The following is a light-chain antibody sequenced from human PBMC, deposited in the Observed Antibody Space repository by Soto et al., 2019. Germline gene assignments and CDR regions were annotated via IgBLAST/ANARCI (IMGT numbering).Light chain of an antibody. V-gene: IGKV1-5*01. CDR3: QQYNSPPWT. CDR2: AAS. Sequence: DIQMTQSPFTVSASVGDIVTITCRASQNIINWLAWYQQKPGKAPNLLIYAASSLESGVPSRFSGSGSGTEFTLTLRSLQPDDFATYYCQQYNSPPWTFGQGTPVEIK. J-gene: IGKJ1*01. CDR1: QNIINW.